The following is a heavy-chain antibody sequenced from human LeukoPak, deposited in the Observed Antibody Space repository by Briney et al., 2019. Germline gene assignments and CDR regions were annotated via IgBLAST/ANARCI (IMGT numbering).Heavy chain of an antibody. CDR3: AREGPWVSDAFDI. D-gene: IGHD1-26*01. CDR2: IYHSGST. J-gene: IGHJ3*02. Sequence: SETLSLTCTVSGYSISSGYYWGWIRQPPGKGLEWIGSIYHSGSTYYNPSLKSRVTISVDTSKNQFSLKLSSVTAADTAVYYCAREGPWVSDAFDIWGQGTMVTVSS. CDR1: GYSISSGYY. V-gene: IGHV4-38-2*02.